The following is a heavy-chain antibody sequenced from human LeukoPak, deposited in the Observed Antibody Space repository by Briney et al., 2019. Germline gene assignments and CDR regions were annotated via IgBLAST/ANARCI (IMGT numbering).Heavy chain of an antibody. CDR1: GFTFRAYA. CDR2: ISDSGSST. D-gene: IGHD3-9*01. V-gene: IGHV3-23*01. J-gene: IGHJ4*02. Sequence: PGGSLRLSCAASGFTFRAYAMSWVRQAPGKGLEWVSGISDSGSSTNYADSVKGRFTISRDNAKNSLYLQMNSLRAEDTAVYYCARVGIRDDILTGYYGDDYWGQGTLVTVSS. CDR3: ARVGIRDDILTGYYGDDY.